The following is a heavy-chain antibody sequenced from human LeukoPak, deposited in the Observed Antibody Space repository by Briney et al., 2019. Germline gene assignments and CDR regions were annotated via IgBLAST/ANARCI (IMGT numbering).Heavy chain of an antibody. J-gene: IGHJ4*02. D-gene: IGHD6-13*01. V-gene: IGHV1-2*02. Sequence: ASVKVSCKASGYTFTGYYMHWVRQAPGQGLEWMGWINPNSGGTNYAQRFQGRVTMTRDTSISTAYMELSRLRSDDTAVYYCARVPSRQLVPDYWGQGTLVTVSS. CDR1: GYTFTGYY. CDR3: ARVPSRQLVPDY. CDR2: INPNSGGT.